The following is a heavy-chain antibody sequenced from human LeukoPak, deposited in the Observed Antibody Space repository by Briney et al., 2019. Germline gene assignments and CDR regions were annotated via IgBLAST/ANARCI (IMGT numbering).Heavy chain of an antibody. CDR1: GGSIKNYY. J-gene: IGHJ5*02. V-gene: IGHV4-59*01. D-gene: IGHD4-23*01. CDR3: ARHLSDTGGKKGVNWFDP. CDR2: IYFGGTT. Sequence: SETLSLTCSVSGGSIKNYYWSWIRQPPGKGLEWLGNIYFGGTTDYNSSLKSRLTISVDTFKNQLSLNLQSVTAADTATYYCARHLSDTGGKKGVNWFDPWGQGTLVTVSS.